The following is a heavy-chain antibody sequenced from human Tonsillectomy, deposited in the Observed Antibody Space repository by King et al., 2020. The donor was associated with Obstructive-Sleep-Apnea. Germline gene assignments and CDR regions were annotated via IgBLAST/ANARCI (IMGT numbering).Heavy chain of an antibody. J-gene: IGHJ5*02. Sequence: QLQESGPGLVKPSETLSLTCTVSGGSISSSSYYWGWIRQPPGKGLEWIGSIYYSGSTYYNPSLKSRVTISVDTSKNQFPLNLSSVTAADTAVYYWARHSVDLLAVAGTNWFDPWGQGTLVTVSS. V-gene: IGHV4-39*01. CDR2: IYYSGST. CDR1: GGSISSSSYY. D-gene: IGHD6-19*01. CDR3: ARHSVDLLAVAGTNWFDP.